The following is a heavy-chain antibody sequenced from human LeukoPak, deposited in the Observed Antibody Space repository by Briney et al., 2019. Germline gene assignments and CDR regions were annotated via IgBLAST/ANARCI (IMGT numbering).Heavy chain of an antibody. Sequence: GGSLRLSCAAFGFTFSDYYMTWIRQAPGKGLEGVSYISPSSGDIKYADSVKGPVTISRDNAKKSLYLQMNSLTAEATSVYSCARPVVASVNRNTNWFDPWGQGTLVTVSS. J-gene: IGHJ5*02. CDR3: ARPVVASVNRNTNWFDP. CDR2: ISPSSGDI. D-gene: IGHD2-15*01. CDR1: GFTFSDYY. V-gene: IGHV3-11*06.